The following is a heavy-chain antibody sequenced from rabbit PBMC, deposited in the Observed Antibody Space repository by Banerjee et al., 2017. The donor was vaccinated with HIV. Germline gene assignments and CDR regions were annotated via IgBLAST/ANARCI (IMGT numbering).Heavy chain of an antibody. J-gene: IGHJ4*01. CDR3: ARDISGNSGYQFDL. CDR1: GFSFSSSYW. D-gene: IGHD1-1*01. Sequence: QEQMEESGGDLVKPEGSLTLTCTASGFSFSSSYWMCWVRQAPGKGLELIGCIYAGSSGSTWYANWVNGRFTISRSTSLNTVDLKMTSLTAADTATYFCARDISGNSGYQFDLWGPGTLVTVS. V-gene: IGHV1S43*01. CDR2: IYAGSSGST.